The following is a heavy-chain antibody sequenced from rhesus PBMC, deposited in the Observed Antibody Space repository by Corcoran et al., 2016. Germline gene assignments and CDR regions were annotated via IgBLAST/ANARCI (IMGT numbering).Heavy chain of an antibody. J-gene: IGHJ4*01. CDR3: ARVGYWGGYYFDY. CDR1: GGSVSSSNW. V-gene: IGHV4-65*01. CDR2: LSGSSGST. Sequence: QVQLQESGPGLVKPSETLSLTCAVSGGSVSSSNWWSWIRQPPGKGLEWIGYLSGSSGSTYYNPSLKSRVTISTDTSKNQFSLKLSSVTAADTAVYYCARVGYWGGYYFDYWGQGVLVTVSS. D-gene: IGHD3-34*01.